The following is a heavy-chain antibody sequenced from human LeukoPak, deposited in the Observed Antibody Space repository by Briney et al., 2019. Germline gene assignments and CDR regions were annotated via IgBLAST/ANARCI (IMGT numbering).Heavy chain of an antibody. CDR2: IYPGDSDT. D-gene: IGHD3-10*01. V-gene: IGHV5-51*01. J-gene: IGHJ4*02. Sequence: GESLKISCKGSGYTFHSYWIAWVRQMPGKGLEWMGIIYPGDSDTRYSPSFQGQVTISADKSIRTAYLQWSSLKASDTAMYYCARVDYYANPYYFDYWGQGTLVTVSS. CDR3: ARVDYYANPYYFDY. CDR1: GYTFHSYW.